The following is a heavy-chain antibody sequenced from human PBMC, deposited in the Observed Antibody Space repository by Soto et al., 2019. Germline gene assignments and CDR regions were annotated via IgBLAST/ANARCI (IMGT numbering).Heavy chain of an antibody. J-gene: IGHJ6*02. Sequence: PGGSLRLSCAASGFTFSSYSMNWVRQAPGKGLEWVSSISSSSSYIYYADSVKGRFTISRDNAKNSRYLQMNSLRAEDTAVYYCATHYDFWSGYGGMDVWGQGTTVTVSS. CDR3: ATHYDFWSGYGGMDV. CDR2: ISSSSSYI. D-gene: IGHD3-3*01. CDR1: GFTFSSYS. V-gene: IGHV3-21*01.